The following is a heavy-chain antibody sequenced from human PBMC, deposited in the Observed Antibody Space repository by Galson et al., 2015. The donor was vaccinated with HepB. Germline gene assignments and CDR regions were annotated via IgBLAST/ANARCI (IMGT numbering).Heavy chain of an antibody. Sequence: SLRLSCAASGFTFSSYGMHWVRQAPGKGLEWVAFIRYDGSNKYYADSVKGRFTISRDNSKNTLYLQMNNLRAEDTAVYYCAKADPGSYYGSGSYSAGPRDAFDIWGQGTMVTVSS. CDR3: AKADPGSYYGSGSYSAGPRDAFDI. CDR2: IRYDGSNK. D-gene: IGHD3-10*01. V-gene: IGHV3-30*02. J-gene: IGHJ3*02. CDR1: GFTFSSYG.